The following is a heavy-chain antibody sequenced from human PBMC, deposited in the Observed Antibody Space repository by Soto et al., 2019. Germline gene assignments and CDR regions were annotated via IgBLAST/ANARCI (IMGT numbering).Heavy chain of an antibody. CDR1: GYSFTSYW. CDR3: AREYSSSSALYYGMDV. Sequence: GESLKISCKGSGYSFTSYWIGWVLQMPGKGLEWMGIIYPGDSDTRYSPSFQGQVTISADKSISTAYLQWSSLKASDTAMYYCAREYSSSSALYYGMDVWGQGTTVTVSS. CDR2: IYPGDSDT. V-gene: IGHV5-51*01. J-gene: IGHJ6*02. D-gene: IGHD6-6*01.